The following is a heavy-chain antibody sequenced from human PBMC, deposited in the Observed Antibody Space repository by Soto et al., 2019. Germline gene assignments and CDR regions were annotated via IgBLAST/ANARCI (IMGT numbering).Heavy chain of an antibody. V-gene: IGHV3-23*01. J-gene: IGHJ4*02. CDR2: ISGSGGST. CDR3: AQDLGYSSGWYVY. CDR1: GFTFSSYA. Sequence: EVQLLESGGGLVQPGGSLRLSCAASGFTFSSYAMSWVRQAPGKGLEWVSAISGSGGSTYYADSVKGRFTISRDNSKNTLYLQMNSLRAEDTAVYYCAQDLGYSSGWYVYWGQGTLVTVSS. D-gene: IGHD6-19*01.